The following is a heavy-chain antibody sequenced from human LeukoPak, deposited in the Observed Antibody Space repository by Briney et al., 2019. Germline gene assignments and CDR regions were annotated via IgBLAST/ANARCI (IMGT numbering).Heavy chain of an antibody. D-gene: IGHD3-16*02. J-gene: IGHJ4*02. CDR3: AKEGDYDYVWGSYRYISGYYFDY. CDR1: GFTFDDYG. V-gene: IGHV3-23*01. CDR2: IGGRGGST. Sequence: PGGSLRLSCAASGFTFDDYGMSWVRQAPGKGLEWVSSIGGRGGSTYYADSVKGRFTISRDNSKNTLYLQMNSLRAEDTAVYYCAKEGDYDYVWGSYRYISGYYFDYWGQGTLVTVSS.